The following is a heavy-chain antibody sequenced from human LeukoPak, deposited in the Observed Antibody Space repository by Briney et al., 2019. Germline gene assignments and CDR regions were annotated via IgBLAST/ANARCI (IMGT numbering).Heavy chain of an antibody. CDR2: INHSGST. J-gene: IGHJ6*03. CDR1: GGSFSGYY. CDR3: ARGRYSSGYYYYYYMDV. D-gene: IGHD6-19*01. Sequence: PSETLSLTCAVYGGSFSGYYWSWIRQPPGKGLEWIGEINHSGSTNYNPSLKSRVTISVDTSKNQFSLKLSSVTTADTAVYYCARGRYSSGYYYYYYMDVWGKGTTVTVSS. V-gene: IGHV4-34*01.